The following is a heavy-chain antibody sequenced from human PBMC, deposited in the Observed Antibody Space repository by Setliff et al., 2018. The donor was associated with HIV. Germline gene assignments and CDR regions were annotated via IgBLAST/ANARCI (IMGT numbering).Heavy chain of an antibody. D-gene: IGHD6-13*01. V-gene: IGHV3-33*06. Sequence: PGGSLRLSCAASGFTFSNYGMHWVRQAPGKGLEWVAVIWYDGSNKDSADSVKGRFTISRDNSKNTLYLQMNSLRAEDTAVYYCAKAPGLTSSWAIDYWGQGTLVTVSS. CDR3: AKAPGLTSSWAIDY. J-gene: IGHJ4*02. CDR1: GFTFSNYG. CDR2: IWYDGSNK.